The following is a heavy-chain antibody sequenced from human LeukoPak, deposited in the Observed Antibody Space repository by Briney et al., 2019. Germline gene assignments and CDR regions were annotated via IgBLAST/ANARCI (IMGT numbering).Heavy chain of an antibody. CDR2: IIPILGIA. V-gene: IGHV1-69*04. CDR3: ARDVTMVSGAFDI. J-gene: IGHJ3*02. D-gene: IGHD3-10*01. Sequence: ASVKVSCKASGGTFSSYAISWVRQAPGQGLEWMGRIIPILGIANYAQKFQGRVTITADKSTSTAYMELSSLRSEDTAVCYCARDVTMVSGAFDIWGQGTMVTVSS. CDR1: GGTFSSYA.